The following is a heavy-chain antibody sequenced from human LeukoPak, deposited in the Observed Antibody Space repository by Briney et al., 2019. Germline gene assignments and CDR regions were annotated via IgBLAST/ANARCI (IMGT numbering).Heavy chain of an antibody. D-gene: IGHD3-3*01. Sequence: ASVKVSCKASGYTFTGYYMHWVRQAPGQGLEWMGWINPNSGGTNYAQKFRGRVTMIRDTSISTAYMELSRLRSDDTAVYYCARGWKYYDFWSGYYPNYYFDYWGQGTLVTVSS. CDR1: GYTFTGYY. CDR2: INPNSGGT. V-gene: IGHV1-2*02. CDR3: ARGWKYYDFWSGYYPNYYFDY. J-gene: IGHJ4*02.